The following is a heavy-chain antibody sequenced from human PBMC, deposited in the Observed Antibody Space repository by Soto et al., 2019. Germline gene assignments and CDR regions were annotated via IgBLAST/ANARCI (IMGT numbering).Heavy chain of an antibody. CDR3: ARGLGKVCGSSCKG. V-gene: IGHV4-34*01. CDR2: INPSGST. Sequence: SETLSLTCAFYGGSFSGYYWSCIRQAPGKGLEWIGEINPSGSTNYNPSLKSRVTISVDTSKNQFSLKLTSVTAADTAVYYCARGLGKVCGSSCKGWGQGTPVTVSS. D-gene: IGHD3-16*01. J-gene: IGHJ3*01. CDR1: GGSFSGYY.